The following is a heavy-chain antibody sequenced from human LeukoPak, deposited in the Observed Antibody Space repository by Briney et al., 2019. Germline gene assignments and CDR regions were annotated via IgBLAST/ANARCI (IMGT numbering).Heavy chain of an antibody. CDR3: ARAMKTAMAFDY. CDR1: GYSISSSYY. D-gene: IGHD5-18*01. CDR2: IYYSGST. Sequence: SSETLSLTCTVSGYSISSSYYWSWIRQPPGKGLEWIGYIYYSGSTNYNPSLKSRVTISVDTSKNQFSLKLSSVTAADTAVYYCARAMKTAMAFDYWGQGTLVTVSS. J-gene: IGHJ4*02. V-gene: IGHV4-61*01.